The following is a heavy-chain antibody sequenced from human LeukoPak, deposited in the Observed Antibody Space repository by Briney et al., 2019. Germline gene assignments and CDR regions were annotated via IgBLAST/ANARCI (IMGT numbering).Heavy chain of an antibody. D-gene: IGHD2-2*01. CDR2: ISGSGGST. J-gene: IGHJ5*02. V-gene: IGHV3-23*01. CDR3: AKNPIVVVPAAMPSWFDP. CDR1: GFTFSSYA. Sequence: PGGSLRLSCAASGFTFSSYAMSWVRQAPGKGLEWVSAISGSGGSTYYADSVKGRFTISRDNSKNTLYLQMNSLRAGGTAVYYRAKNPIVVVPAAMPSWFDPWGQGTLVTVSS.